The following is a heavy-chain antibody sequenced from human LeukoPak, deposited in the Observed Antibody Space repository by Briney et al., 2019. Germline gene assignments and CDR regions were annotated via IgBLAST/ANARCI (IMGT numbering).Heavy chain of an antibody. CDR1: GGSFSGYY. CDR2: INHSGSN. V-gene: IGHV4-34*01. D-gene: IGHD1-26*01. CDR3: ARMGATASFFQH. Sequence: SETLSLTCAVYGGSFSGYYWSWLRQPPGKGLEWIGEINHSGSNNYNPSLKSRVTISVDTSKNQFSLKLSSVTAADTAVYYCARMGATASFFQHWGQGTLVTVSS. J-gene: IGHJ1*01.